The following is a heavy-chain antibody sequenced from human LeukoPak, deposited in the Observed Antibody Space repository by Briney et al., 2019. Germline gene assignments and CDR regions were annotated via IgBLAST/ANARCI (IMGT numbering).Heavy chain of an antibody. Sequence: ASVKVSCKASGYTFTSHSINWVRQAPGQGLEWMGWINMNTGNPTYAQGFAGRFVFSLDTSASTAYLQISSLKSEDTAVYYCARDRAIVHFDYSGQGTLVTVSS. CDR1: GYTFTSHS. V-gene: IGHV7-4-1*02. CDR2: INMNTGNP. J-gene: IGHJ4*02. D-gene: IGHD3-16*02. CDR3: ARDRAIVHFDY.